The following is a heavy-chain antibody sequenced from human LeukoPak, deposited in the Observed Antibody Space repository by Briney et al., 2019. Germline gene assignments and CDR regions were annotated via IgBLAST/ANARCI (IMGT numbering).Heavy chain of an antibody. CDR1: GFTFSAYW. Sequence: GGSLRLSCAASGFTFSAYWMHWVRQAPGKGLVWVSRINSDGSTTHYADSVKGRFTISRDNAKNTLYLQTNSLRAEDTAVYYCARGDDFLTLTTDYWGQGTLVTVSS. V-gene: IGHV3-74*01. D-gene: IGHD3-9*01. CDR2: INSDGSTT. J-gene: IGHJ4*02. CDR3: ARGDDFLTLTTDY.